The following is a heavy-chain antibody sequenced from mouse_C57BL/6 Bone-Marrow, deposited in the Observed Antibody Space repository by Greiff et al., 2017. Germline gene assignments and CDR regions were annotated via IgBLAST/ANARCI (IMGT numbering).Heavy chain of an antibody. CDR3: AGCHYAMDY. CDR1: GYTFTSYW. Sequence: QVQLQQSGAELVKPGASVKLSCKASGYTFTSYWMHWVKQRPGQGLEWIGMIHPNSGSTNYNEKFKSKATLTVDKSSSTAYMQRSSLTSEDSAVYYCAGCHYAMDYWGQGTSVTVSS. J-gene: IGHJ4*01. V-gene: IGHV1-64*01. CDR2: IHPNSGST.